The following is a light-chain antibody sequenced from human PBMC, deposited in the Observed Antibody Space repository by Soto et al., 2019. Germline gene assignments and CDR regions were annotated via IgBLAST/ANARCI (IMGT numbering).Light chain of an antibody. CDR3: QQRSNWPWT. V-gene: IGKV3-15*01. Sequence: EIVMTQSPATLSVSPGERATLSCRASQSVSTKLAWYQQKPGQAPRLLIYGASTRATGIPARFSGSGSGTEFTLTISSLQSEDFAVYYCQQRSNWPWTFGQGTKVEIK. J-gene: IGKJ1*01. CDR2: GAS. CDR1: QSVSTK.